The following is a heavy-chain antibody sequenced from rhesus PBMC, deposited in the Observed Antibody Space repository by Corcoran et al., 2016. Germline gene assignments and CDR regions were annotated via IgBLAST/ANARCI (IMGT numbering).Heavy chain of an antibody. CDR1: GGLISGYYY. J-gene: IGHJ4*01. V-gene: IGHV4-143*01. CDR3: ARAHQSNYHFVDD. CDR2: IYVTTRST. Sequence: QVQLQESGPGLVKPSAILSPTSTVSGGLISGYYYWDWIRQPPGSGREWIGGIYVTTRSTYYTPSVKGGVTISKDTSKNQFSLKLSSVTAADTAVYYCARAHQSNYHFVDDWGQGVLVTVSS. D-gene: IGHD3-16*01.